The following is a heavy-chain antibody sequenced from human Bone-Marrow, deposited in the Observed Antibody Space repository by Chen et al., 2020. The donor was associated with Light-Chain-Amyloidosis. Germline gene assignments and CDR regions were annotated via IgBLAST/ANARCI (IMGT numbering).Heavy chain of an antibody. CDR1: GFPFSSYA. J-gene: IGHJ3*02. CDR3: ARVSI. V-gene: IGHV3-30-3*01. Sequence: QVQLVESGGGVVQPGRSLRLSCAASGFPFSSYAMHWVRQAPGKGLEWVAVISYDGSNKYYADSVKGRFTISRDNSKNTLYLQMNSLRAEDTAVYYCARVSIWGQGTMVTVSS. CDR2: ISYDGSNK.